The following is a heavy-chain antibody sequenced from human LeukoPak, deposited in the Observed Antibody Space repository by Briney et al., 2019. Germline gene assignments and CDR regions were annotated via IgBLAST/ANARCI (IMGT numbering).Heavy chain of an antibody. CDR1: GGSISSGDYS. V-gene: IGHV4-30-4*01. CDR3: ARQARIAADNWFDP. CDR2: IYYSGST. J-gene: IGHJ5*02. D-gene: IGHD6-13*01. Sequence: SETLSLTCTVSGGSISSGDYSWSWIRQPPGKGLEWIGYIYYSGSTYYNPSLKSRVTISVDTSKNQFSLKLSSVTAADTAVYYCARQARIAADNWFDPWGQGTLVTVSS.